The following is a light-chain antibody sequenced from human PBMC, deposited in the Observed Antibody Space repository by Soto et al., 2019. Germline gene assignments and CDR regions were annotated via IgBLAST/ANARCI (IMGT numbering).Light chain of an antibody. Sequence: QAVVTQSPSASASLGASVKLTCTLSSGHSSYAIAWHQQQPEKGPRYLMKLNSDGSHSKGDGIPDRFSGSSSGAERYLIISSLQSEDEADYYCQTWGTGIPWVFGGGTKLTVL. CDR2: LNSDGSH. J-gene: IGLJ3*02. V-gene: IGLV4-69*01. CDR3: QTWGTGIPWV. CDR1: SGHSSYA.